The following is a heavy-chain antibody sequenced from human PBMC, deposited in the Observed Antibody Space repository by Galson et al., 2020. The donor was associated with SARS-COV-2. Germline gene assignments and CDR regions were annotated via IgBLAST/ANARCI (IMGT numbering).Heavy chain of an antibody. D-gene: IGHD6-19*01. Sequence: ESLKISCAASGFTFSSSWMHWVRQAPGKGLVWVSRINSDGSSTSYADSVKGRFTISRDNAKNTLYLQMNSLRAEDTAVYYCARVGTRSGWKCDFDNWGQGARVSGSS. CDR1: GFTFSSSW. J-gene: IGHJ4*02. V-gene: IGHV3-74*01. CDR2: INSDGSST. CDR3: ARVGTRSGWKCDFDN.